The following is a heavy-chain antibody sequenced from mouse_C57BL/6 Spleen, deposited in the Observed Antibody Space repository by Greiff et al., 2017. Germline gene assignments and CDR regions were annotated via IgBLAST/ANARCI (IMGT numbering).Heavy chain of an antibody. D-gene: IGHD1-1*01. J-gene: IGHJ1*03. V-gene: IGHV1-82*01. CDR2: FYPGDGDT. Sequence: QVQLQQSGPELVKPGASVKISCKASGYAFTSSWMNWVKQRPGKGLEWIGRFYPGDGDTKYNGKFKGKATLTADKSSSTAYMQLSRLTSEDSAVYFCGAIDYYDSSPDVWGTGTTVTVSS. CDR3: GAIDYYDSSPDV. CDR1: GYAFTSSW.